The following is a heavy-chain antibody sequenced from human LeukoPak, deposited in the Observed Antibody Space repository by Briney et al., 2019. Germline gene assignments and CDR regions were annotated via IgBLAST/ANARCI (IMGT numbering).Heavy chain of an antibody. D-gene: IGHD4-23*01. J-gene: IGHJ5*02. CDR3: TRAFYGGNPNWFDP. CDR1: GFTFGDYA. Sequence: HPGGSLRLSCTASGFTFGDYAMSWFRQAPGKGLEWVGFIRSKAYGGTTEYAASVKGRFTISRDDSKSIAYLQMNSLKTEDTAVYYCTRAFYGGNPNWFDPWGQGTLVTVSS. V-gene: IGHV3-49*03. CDR2: IRSKAYGGTT.